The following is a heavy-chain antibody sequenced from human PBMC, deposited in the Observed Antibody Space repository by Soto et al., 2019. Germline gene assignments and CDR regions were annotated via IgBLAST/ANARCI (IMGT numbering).Heavy chain of an antibody. V-gene: IGHV1-69*04. J-gene: IGHJ6*02. Sequence: GASVKVSCKASGGTFSSYTISWVRQAPGQGLEWMGRIIPILGIANYAQKFQGRVTITADKSTSTAYMELSSLRSEDTAVYYCARDLEATVAAAGADYYYYYGMDVWGQGTTVTVSS. CDR2: IIPILGIA. CDR3: ARDLEATVAAAGADYYYYYGMDV. D-gene: IGHD6-13*01. CDR1: GGTFSSYT.